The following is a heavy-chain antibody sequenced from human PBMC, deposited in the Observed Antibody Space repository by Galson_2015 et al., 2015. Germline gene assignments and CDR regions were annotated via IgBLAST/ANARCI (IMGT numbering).Heavy chain of an antibody. V-gene: IGHV3-72*01. D-gene: IGHD1-26*01. J-gene: IGHJ4*02. CDR2: SRNKANSYTT. Sequence: SPRLSCAASGLTFSDHFMEWVRQAPGKGLEWVGRSRNKANSYTTEYAASVKGRFTISRDDSKNSLYLQMNSLKSEDTAVYFCARGGKGSPLDFWGQGTLVTVSS. CDR3: ARGGKGSPLDF. CDR1: GLTFSDHF.